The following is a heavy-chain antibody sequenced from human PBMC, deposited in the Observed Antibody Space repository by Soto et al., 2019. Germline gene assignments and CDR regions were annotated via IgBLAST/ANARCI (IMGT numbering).Heavy chain of an antibody. J-gene: IGHJ5*02. D-gene: IGHD6-13*01. CDR1: GYSISSCYY. CDR2: IHGSGSA. V-gene: IGHV4-38-2*01. CDR3: ASSSHKESWFDP. Sequence: SETLSLTCAVSGYSISSCYYWGWIRQPPGKGLEWIGRIHGSGSATYNPSLRSRVTMSVDTSKNQFSLKVNSVTGADTAVYYCASSSHKESWFDPWGQGTLVTVSS.